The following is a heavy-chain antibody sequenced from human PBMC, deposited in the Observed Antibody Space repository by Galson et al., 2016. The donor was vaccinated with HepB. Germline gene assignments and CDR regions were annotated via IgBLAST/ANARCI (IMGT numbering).Heavy chain of an antibody. CDR3: VKDFVGPIFGVVSNLDY. V-gene: IGHV3-64D*06. CDR1: GFTFSNYA. D-gene: IGHD3-3*01. CDR2: IGSDGNTT. J-gene: IGHJ4*02. Sequence: SLRLSCAASGFTFSNYAMHWVRQAPETGLEYVSAIGSDGNTTYYSDSFRGRFTISRDNSKSTLYLQMNSLRADDTAVYYCVKDFVGPIFGVVSNLDYWGQRTLVTVSS.